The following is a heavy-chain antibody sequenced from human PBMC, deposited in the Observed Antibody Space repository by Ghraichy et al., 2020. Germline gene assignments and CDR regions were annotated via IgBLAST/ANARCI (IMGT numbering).Heavy chain of an antibody. D-gene: IGHD3-16*01. CDR2: IDSSASTI. CDR1: GFTFSSYD. CDR3: ATDGTPMITGHVYLDN. Sequence: GGSLRLSCAASGFTFSSYDLNWVRQAPGKGLEWLSYIDSSASTIYYADSVKGRFTISRDNAKDSLYLQMNSLRAEDTAVYYCATDGTPMITGHVYLDNWGQGTLVTVSS. J-gene: IGHJ4*02. V-gene: IGHV3-48*03.